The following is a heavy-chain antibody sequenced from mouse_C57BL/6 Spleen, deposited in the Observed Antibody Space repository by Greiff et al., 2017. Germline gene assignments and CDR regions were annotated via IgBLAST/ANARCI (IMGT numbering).Heavy chain of an antibody. D-gene: IGHD1-1*01. J-gene: IGHJ3*01. Sequence: QVQLQQPGAELVRPGSSVKLSCKASGYTFTSYWMHWVKQRPIQGLEWIGNIDPSDSETHYNQKFKDKATLTVDKSSSTAYMQLRSLTSEDSAVYYCARQGYGSSPWFAYWGQGTLVTVSA. CDR1: GYTFTSYW. CDR2: IDPSDSET. CDR3: ARQGYGSSPWFAY. V-gene: IGHV1-52*01.